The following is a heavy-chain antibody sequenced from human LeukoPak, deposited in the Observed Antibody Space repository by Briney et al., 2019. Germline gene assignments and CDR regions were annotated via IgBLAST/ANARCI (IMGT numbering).Heavy chain of an antibody. CDR1: GYSISSGCY. J-gene: IGHJ6*03. D-gene: IGHD5/OR15-5a*01. Sequence: SETLSLTCTVSGYSISSGCYWGWIRQPPGKGLEWIATIYHSGSTYYNPSLKSRVTISMDTPNNQFSLKLTSVTAADTAVYYCARGVDTSVFYYYYYMDVWGKGTTVTVSS. CDR3: ARGVDTSVFYYYYYMDV. CDR2: IYHSGST. V-gene: IGHV4-38-2*02.